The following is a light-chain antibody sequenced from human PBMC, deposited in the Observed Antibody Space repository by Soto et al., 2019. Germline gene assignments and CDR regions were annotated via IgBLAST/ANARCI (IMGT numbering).Light chain of an antibody. V-gene: IGLV1-40*01. CDR1: SSNIGAAYD. Sequence: QLVLTQPPSVSGAPGQRVTISCTGGSSNIGAAYDVHWYQHLPGTAPKLLIYGTFNRPSGVPDRFSGSKSGTSASLAITGLQAEDEADYYCQSYDSRLSGYVFGTGTKLTVL. J-gene: IGLJ1*01. CDR3: QSYDSRLSGYV. CDR2: GTF.